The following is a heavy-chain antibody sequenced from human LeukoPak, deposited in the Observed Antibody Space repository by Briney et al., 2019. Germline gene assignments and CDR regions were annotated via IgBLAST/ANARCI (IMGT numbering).Heavy chain of an antibody. Sequence: SETLSLTCAVYGGSFSAYYWSWIRQPPGKGLEWIGEINHSGSTNYNPSLKSRVSMSVDTSKNQFSLKLSSVTAADTAVYYCARDKYFYDSSASIRFDYWGPGTLVTASS. J-gene: IGHJ4*02. D-gene: IGHD3-22*01. CDR3: ARDKYFYDSSASIRFDY. CDR1: GGSFSAYY. CDR2: INHSGST. V-gene: IGHV4-34*10.